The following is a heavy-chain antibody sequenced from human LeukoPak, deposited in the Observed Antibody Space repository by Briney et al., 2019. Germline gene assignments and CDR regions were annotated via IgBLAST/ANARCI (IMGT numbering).Heavy chain of an antibody. Sequence: SQTLSLTCTVSGGSISSGSYYWSWIRQPAGKGLEWIGRIYTSGSTNYNPSLKSRVTISVDTSKNQFSLKLSSVTAADTAVYYCARSGFYSKSGFDYWGQGTLVTVSS. CDR1: GGSISSGSYY. V-gene: IGHV4-61*02. D-gene: IGHD4-11*01. CDR3: ARSGFYSKSGFDY. J-gene: IGHJ4*02. CDR2: IYTSGST.